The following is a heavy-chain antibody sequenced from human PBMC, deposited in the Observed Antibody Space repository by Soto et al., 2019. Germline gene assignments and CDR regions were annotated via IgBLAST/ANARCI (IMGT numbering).Heavy chain of an antibody. CDR3: ARGSSTRPGATPGDV. Sequence: QVRLVQSGAELKEPGASVKVSCKASGYTFTSYGVSWVRQAPGQGLEWMGWISAYNGNTFHAKKVQGRVTMSTDTSTTTAYMELRSMRSDDTAVYYCARGSSTRPGATPGDVWGQGTMVTVSS. V-gene: IGHV1-18*01. CDR2: ISAYNGNT. CDR1: GYTFTSYG. D-gene: IGHD6-6*01. J-gene: IGHJ3*01.